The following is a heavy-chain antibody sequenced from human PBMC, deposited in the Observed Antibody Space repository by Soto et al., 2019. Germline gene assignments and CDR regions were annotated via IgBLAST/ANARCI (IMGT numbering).Heavy chain of an antibody. Sequence: QVQLQESGPGLVKPSGTLSLTCAVSSGSISSSNWWSWVRQPPGKGLEWIGEIYHSGSTNYNPSLKSRVTISVDKSKNQFSLKLSSVTAADTAVYYCASRYCTNGVCFPPPPFDYWGQGTLVTVSS. CDR3: ASRYCTNGVCFPPPPFDY. D-gene: IGHD2-8*01. V-gene: IGHV4-4*02. J-gene: IGHJ4*02. CDR1: SGSISSSNW. CDR2: IYHSGST.